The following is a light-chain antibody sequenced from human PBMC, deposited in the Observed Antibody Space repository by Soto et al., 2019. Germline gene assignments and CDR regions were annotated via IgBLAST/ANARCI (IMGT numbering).Light chain of an antibody. CDR1: QSVSSN. V-gene: IGKV3-15*01. J-gene: IGKJ3*01. Sequence: EIVMTQSPATLSVSPVERATLSCRASQSVSSNVAWYQQKPGQAPRLLIYGASTRATGIPARFSGSGSGTEFTLTISSLQSEDFAVYYCQQYNNWPGTFGPGTKVDIK. CDR3: QQYNNWPGT. CDR2: GAS.